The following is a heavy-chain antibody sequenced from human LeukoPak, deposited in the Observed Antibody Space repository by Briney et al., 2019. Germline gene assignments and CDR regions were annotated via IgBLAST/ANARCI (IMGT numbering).Heavy chain of an antibody. Sequence: SETLSLTCTVSGGSISSSSYYWGWIRQPPGKGLDWIGSTYYSGSTDYNPSLQSRVTISVDPSKNQFCLELSSVTAPDSAAYYCARSYSVFTYYFDYWGQGTPVTVSS. CDR3: ARSYSVFTYYFDY. D-gene: IGHD5-18*01. CDR1: GGSISSSSYY. CDR2: TYYSGST. V-gene: IGHV4-39*07. J-gene: IGHJ4*02.